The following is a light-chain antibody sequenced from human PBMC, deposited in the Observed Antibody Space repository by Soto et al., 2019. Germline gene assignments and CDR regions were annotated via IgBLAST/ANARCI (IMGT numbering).Light chain of an antibody. CDR1: QGISSY. J-gene: IGKJ5*01. CDR3: QQLNTYPIT. V-gene: IGKV1-9*01. Sequence: DIQLTQSPSFLSASVGDRVTITCRASQGISSYLVWYQQKPGKAPKLLIYAASALHSGVPSRFSGSGSGTEFTLTISSLQPEDFATSYCQQLNTYPITFGQGTRLEIK. CDR2: AAS.